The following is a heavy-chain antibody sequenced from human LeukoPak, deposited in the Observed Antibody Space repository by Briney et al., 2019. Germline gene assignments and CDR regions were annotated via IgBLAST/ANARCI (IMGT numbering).Heavy chain of an antibody. D-gene: IGHD6-13*01. CDR3: ARDLGQSSSWFIYY. Sequence: GGSLRLSCAASGFTFSSYGMHWVRQAPGKGLEWVAFIRYDGSNKYYADSVKGRFTISRDNAKKSLFLQMNSLRAEDTAVYYCARDLGQSSSWFIYYWGQGTLVTVSS. J-gene: IGHJ4*02. CDR1: GFTFSSYG. V-gene: IGHV3-30*02. CDR2: IRYDGSNK.